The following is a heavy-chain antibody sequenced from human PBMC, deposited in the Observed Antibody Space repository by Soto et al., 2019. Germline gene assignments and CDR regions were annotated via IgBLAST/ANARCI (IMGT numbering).Heavy chain of an antibody. CDR3: ARKGQYYDFWSGYYPKPGGMDV. CDR2: ISSSGSTI. D-gene: IGHD3-3*01. J-gene: IGHJ6*02. V-gene: IGHV3-48*03. Sequence: GGSLRLSCAASGFTFSSYEMNWVRQAPGKGLEWVSYISSSGSTIYYADSVKGRFTISRDNAKNSLYLQMNSPRAEDTAVYYCARKGQYYDFWSGYYPKPGGMDVWGQGTTVTVSS. CDR1: GFTFSSYE.